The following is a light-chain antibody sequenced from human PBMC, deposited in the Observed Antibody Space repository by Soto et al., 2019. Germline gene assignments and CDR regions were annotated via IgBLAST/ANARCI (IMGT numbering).Light chain of an antibody. Sequence: QSVLTQPPSASGTPGQRVTISCSGSSSNIGSHTVNWYQQLPGTAPRLLIYNTYYRPSGDPDRFSGSKSGTSASLAISGLQSEDEADYYCAAWDDSLNGVVFGGGTKLTVL. J-gene: IGLJ2*01. V-gene: IGLV1-44*01. CDR1: SSNIGSHT. CDR2: NTY. CDR3: AAWDDSLNGVV.